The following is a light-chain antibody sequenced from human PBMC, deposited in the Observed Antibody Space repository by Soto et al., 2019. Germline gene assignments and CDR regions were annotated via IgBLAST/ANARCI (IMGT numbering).Light chain of an antibody. J-gene: IGLJ2*01. CDR1: SSDVGGYNY. V-gene: IGLV2-14*01. CDR3: SSYTSSSTLVV. Sequence: QSALTQPASVSGSPGQSITISCTGTSSDVGGYNYVSWYQQHPGKAPKLMIYDVSNRPSGVSNRLSGSKSGNAASLTISGLHAEDEADYYCSSYTSSSTLVVFGGGTKLTVL. CDR2: DVS.